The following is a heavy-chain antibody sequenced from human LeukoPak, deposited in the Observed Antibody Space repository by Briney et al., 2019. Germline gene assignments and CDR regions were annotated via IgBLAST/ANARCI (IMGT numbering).Heavy chain of an antibody. CDR1: GFTFSSYA. CDR3: AKQFVDV. Sequence: GGSLRLSCAASGFTFSSYAMHWVRQAPGKGLEWVSSISESGDDTAYADSVKGRFTISRDNSRNTLYLQMISLRAEDTAVYYCAKQFVDVWGQGTLVTVSS. J-gene: IGHJ5*02. CDR2: ISESGDDT. D-gene: IGHD5-24*01. V-gene: IGHV3-23*01.